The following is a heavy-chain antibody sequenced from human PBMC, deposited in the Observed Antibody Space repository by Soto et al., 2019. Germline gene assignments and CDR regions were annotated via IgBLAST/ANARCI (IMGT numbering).Heavy chain of an antibody. CDR2: INPKTAAT. Sequence: QVQLVQSGAEVKKSGASVKVSCKASGYTFSDYFIQWLRQARGQGLEWVAWINPKTAATNYAKKFQDRVTLTSDTSFSTAYLELTRLRPDDTAVYYCARIKWGLDYYSGMDVWGQGTAVTVSS. CDR1: GYTFSDYF. V-gene: IGHV1-2*02. CDR3: ARIKWGLDYYSGMDV. D-gene: IGHD1-26*01. J-gene: IGHJ6*02.